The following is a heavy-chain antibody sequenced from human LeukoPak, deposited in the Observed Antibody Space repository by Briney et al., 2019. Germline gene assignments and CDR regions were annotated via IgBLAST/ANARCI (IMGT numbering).Heavy chain of an antibody. Sequence: PGGSLRLSCAASGFTFSSYAMSWVRHAPGKGLEWVSAISGSGGSTYYADSVKGRFTISRDNSKNTLYLQMNSLRAEDTAVYYCAKDDRDIVVVVAATVEYFQHWGQGTLVTVSS. CDR3: AKDDRDIVVVVAATVEYFQH. CDR2: ISGSGGST. V-gene: IGHV3-23*01. D-gene: IGHD2-15*01. J-gene: IGHJ1*01. CDR1: GFTFSSYA.